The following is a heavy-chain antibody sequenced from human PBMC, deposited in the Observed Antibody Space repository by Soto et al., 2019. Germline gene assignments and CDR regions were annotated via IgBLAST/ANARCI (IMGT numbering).Heavy chain of an antibody. V-gene: IGHV3-30*18. CDR1: GFTFSSYG. CDR2: ISYDGSNK. Sequence: GGSLRLSCAASGFTFSSYGMHWVRQAPGKGLEWVAVISYDGSNKYYADYVKGRFTISRDNSENTLNLQMNSLRAEDTAVYYCEKDFEHCSCTSCHYQISYYYSGRDVWGQGTTVTVSS. J-gene: IGHJ6*02. D-gene: IGHD2-2*01. CDR3: EKDFEHCSCTSCHYQISYYYSGRDV.